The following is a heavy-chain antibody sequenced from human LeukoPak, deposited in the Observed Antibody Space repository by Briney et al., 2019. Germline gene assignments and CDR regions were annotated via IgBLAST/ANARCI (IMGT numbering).Heavy chain of an antibody. J-gene: IGHJ4*02. Sequence: PSETLSLTCTVSGGSISSYYWSWIRQPPGKGLEWIGYIYYSGSTNYNPSLKSRVTISVDTSKNQFSLQLNSVTPEDTAVYYCASSYSSSWDPPLHMDYWGQGTLVTVSS. D-gene: IGHD6-13*01. CDR3: ASSYSSSWDPPLHMDY. V-gene: IGHV4-59*12. CDR2: IYYSGST. CDR1: GGSISSYY.